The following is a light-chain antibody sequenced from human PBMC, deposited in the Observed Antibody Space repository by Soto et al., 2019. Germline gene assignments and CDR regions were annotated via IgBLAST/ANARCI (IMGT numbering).Light chain of an antibody. CDR3: QQGRHGST. V-gene: IGKV3-20*01. Sequence: DIELTQSPCTLSSSTGYRATLSFRASQSVSSSYLAWYQQKPGQAPRLLIYGASSRATGIPDRFSGSGSGTDFTLTISSLEPEDFAVYYCQQGRHGSTFGQGTKVDIK. CDR1: QSVSSSY. CDR2: GAS. J-gene: IGKJ2*01.